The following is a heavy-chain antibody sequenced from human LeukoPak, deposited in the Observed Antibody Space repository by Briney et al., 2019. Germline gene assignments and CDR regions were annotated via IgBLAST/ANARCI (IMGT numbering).Heavy chain of an antibody. D-gene: IGHD3-10*01. CDR3: ARGLLRELHGLDY. Sequence: SETLSLTCTVSGGSISSSSYYWGWIRQPPGKGLEWIGSIYYSGSTYYNPSLKSRVTISVDTSKNQFSLKLSSVTAADTAVYYCARGLLRELHGLDYWGQGTLVTVSS. CDR2: IYYSGST. V-gene: IGHV4-39*07. CDR1: GGSISSSSYY. J-gene: IGHJ4*02.